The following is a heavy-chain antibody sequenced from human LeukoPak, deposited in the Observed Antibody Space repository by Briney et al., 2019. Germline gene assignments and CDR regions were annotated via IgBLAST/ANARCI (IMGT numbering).Heavy chain of an antibody. V-gene: IGHV1-3*01. CDR3: ARVVGYSGYASDY. Sequence: ASVKVSCKASGYTFTSYAMHWVRQAPGLRLEWMGWINAGNGNTKYSQKFQGRVTITRDTSASTAYMELSSLRSEDTAVYYCARVVGYSGYASDYWGQGTLVTVSS. D-gene: IGHD5-12*01. CDR1: GYTFTSYA. J-gene: IGHJ4*02. CDR2: INAGNGNT.